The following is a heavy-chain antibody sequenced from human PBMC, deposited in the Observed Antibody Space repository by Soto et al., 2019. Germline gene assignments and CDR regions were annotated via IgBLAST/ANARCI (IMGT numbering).Heavy chain of an antibody. CDR1: GYTFTSYA. J-gene: IGHJ4*02. D-gene: IGHD3-9*01. Sequence: GASVKVSCKASGYTFTSYAMHWVRQAPGQRLEWMGWINAGNGNTKYSQKFQGRVTITRDTSASTAYMELSSLRSEDTAVYYCARALAVSDILTGYPDYWGQGTLVTVSS. CDR3: ARALAVSDILTGYPDY. CDR2: INAGNGNT. V-gene: IGHV1-3*01.